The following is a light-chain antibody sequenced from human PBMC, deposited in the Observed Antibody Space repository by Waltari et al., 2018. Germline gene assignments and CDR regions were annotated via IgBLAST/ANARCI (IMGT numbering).Light chain of an antibody. CDR3: TSYTSSSISHVL. J-gene: IGLJ2*01. CDR1: SSDVGGYNY. CDR2: EVS. V-gene: IGLV2-14*01. Sequence: QSALTQPASVSGSPGQSITISCTGTSSDVGGYNYLSWYQHQPGKAPKLIIYEVSNPPSGVSNRFSGSKSGNTASLTISGLQAEDEGDYYCTSYTSSSISHVLFGGGTKLSVL.